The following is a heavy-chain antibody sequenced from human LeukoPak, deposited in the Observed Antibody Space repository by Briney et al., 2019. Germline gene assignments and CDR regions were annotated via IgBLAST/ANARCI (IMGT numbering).Heavy chain of an antibody. CDR1: GFTFSRHW. Sequence: PGGSPRLSCAASGFTFSRHWMTWVRQAPGKGLEWVANIKHDGSEKNYVDSVKGRFTISRDNVKNSLYLQMNSLRAEDTAVYYCATPLDYYDRSDSHQGGDWGQGTLVTVSS. D-gene: IGHD3-22*01. CDR3: ATPLDYYDRSDSHQGGD. V-gene: IGHV3-7*03. CDR2: IKHDGSEK. J-gene: IGHJ4*02.